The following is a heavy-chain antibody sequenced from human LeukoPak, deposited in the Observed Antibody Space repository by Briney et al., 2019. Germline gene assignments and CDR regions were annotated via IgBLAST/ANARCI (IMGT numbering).Heavy chain of an antibody. Sequence: GGSLRLSCAASGFTFSSYAMHWVRQAPGKGLEYVSAISSNGGSTYYANSVKGRFTISRDNSKNTLYLQMGSLRAEDMAVYYCARVKTYDSSGYYDAFDIWGQGTMVTVSS. CDR2: ISSNGGST. CDR3: ARVKTYDSSGYYDAFDI. D-gene: IGHD3-22*01. J-gene: IGHJ3*02. CDR1: GFTFSSYA. V-gene: IGHV3-64*01.